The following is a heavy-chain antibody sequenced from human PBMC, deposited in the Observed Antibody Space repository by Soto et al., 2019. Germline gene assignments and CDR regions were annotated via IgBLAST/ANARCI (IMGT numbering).Heavy chain of an antibody. CDR3: TRGPRPISTGTGAY. Sequence: PGGSLRLSCAASGFIFKMYWMHWVRQSPGKGLVWISRIYNDGTYSDYADSVRGRVTISRDNVNDTLYLQMNNLRAEDSGLYYCTRGPRPISTGTGAYWGQGTQVTVSS. CDR1: GFIFKMYW. CDR2: IYNDGTYS. D-gene: IGHD3-10*01. V-gene: IGHV3-74*01. J-gene: IGHJ4*02.